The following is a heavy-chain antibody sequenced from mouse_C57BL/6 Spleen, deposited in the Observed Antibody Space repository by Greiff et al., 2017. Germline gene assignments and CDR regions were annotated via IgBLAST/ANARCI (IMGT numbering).Heavy chain of an antibody. V-gene: IGHV5-6*01. CDR3: ARLPYYDYDPYSFDY. CDR1: GFTFSSYG. D-gene: IGHD2-4*01. Sequence: EVQGVESGGDLVKPGGSLKLSCAASGFTFSSYGMSWVRQTPDKRLEWVATISSGGSYTYYPDSVKGRFTISRDNAKNTLYLQMSSLKSEDTAMYYCARLPYYDYDPYSFDYWGQGTTLTVSS. J-gene: IGHJ2*01. CDR2: ISSGGSYT.